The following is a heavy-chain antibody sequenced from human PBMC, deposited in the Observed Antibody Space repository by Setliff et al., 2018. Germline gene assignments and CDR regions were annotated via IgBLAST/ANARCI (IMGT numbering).Heavy chain of an antibody. J-gene: IGHJ6*03. D-gene: IGHD6-19*01. V-gene: IGHV4-38-2*02. CDR2: IYHTGST. CDR1: GYSISSDSY. CDR3: AREQWLDPPGYYYMDV. Sequence: KPSETLSLTCAVSGYSISSDSYWGWIRQPPGKGLEWIASIYHTGSTYYNPSLKSRITMSVDTSKNQFSLKLNSVTAADMAVYYCAREQWLDPPGYYYMDVWAKGTTVTVSS.